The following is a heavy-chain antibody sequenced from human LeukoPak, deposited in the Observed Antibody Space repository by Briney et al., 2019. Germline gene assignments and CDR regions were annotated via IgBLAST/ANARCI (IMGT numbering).Heavy chain of an antibody. J-gene: IGHJ4*02. D-gene: IGHD5-24*01. Sequence: SETLSLTCTVSGGSISSSSYYWGWIRQPPGKGLEWIGSIYYSGSTYYNPSLKSRVTISVDTSKNQFSLKLSSVTAADTAVYYCARVPGRWLHSYFDYWGQGTLVTVSS. CDR2: IYYSGST. CDR1: GGSISSSSYY. CDR3: ARVPGRWLHSYFDY. V-gene: IGHV4-39*07.